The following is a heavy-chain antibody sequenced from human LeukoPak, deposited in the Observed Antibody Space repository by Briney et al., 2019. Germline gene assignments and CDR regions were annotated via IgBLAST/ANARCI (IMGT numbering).Heavy chain of an antibody. CDR1: GGSISSSSYY. V-gene: IGHV4-39*01. Sequence: SETLSLTCTVSGGSISSSSYYWGWIRQPPGKGLEWIGSIYYSGSTYYNPSLKSRVTISVDTSKNQFSLKLSSVTAADTAVYYCARHQTAWFDPWGQGTLVTVSS. CDR2: IYYSGST. J-gene: IGHJ5*02. CDR3: ARHQTAWFDP.